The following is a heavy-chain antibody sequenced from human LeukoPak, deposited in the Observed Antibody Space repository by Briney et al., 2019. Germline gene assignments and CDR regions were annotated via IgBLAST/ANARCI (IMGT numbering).Heavy chain of an antibody. J-gene: IGHJ4*02. D-gene: IGHD6-19*01. Sequence: SETLSLTCTVSGGSISSYYWSWIRQPPGKGLEWIGYIYYSGSTNYNPSLKSRVTISVDTSKNQFSLKLSSVTAADTAVYYCASLMYSSGWLAYDYWGQGTLVTVSS. V-gene: IGHV4-59*08. CDR1: GGSISSYY. CDR3: ASLMYSSGWLAYDY. CDR2: IYYSGST.